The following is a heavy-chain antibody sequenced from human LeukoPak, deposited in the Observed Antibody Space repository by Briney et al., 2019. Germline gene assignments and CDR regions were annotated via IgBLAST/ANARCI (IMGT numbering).Heavy chain of an antibody. CDR1: GYTFTGYY. V-gene: IGHV1-2*02. J-gene: IGHJ4*02. CDR3: AREPPRGRGSYYFDY. D-gene: IGHD3-10*01. Sequence: ASVKVSCKPSGYTFTGYYMHWVRQAPGQGLVWIVWINPNSGATNYAQKFQGRVTVTRDTSINTAYMELSRLRSDDTAVYYCAREPPRGRGSYYFDYWGQGTLVTVSS. CDR2: INPNSGAT.